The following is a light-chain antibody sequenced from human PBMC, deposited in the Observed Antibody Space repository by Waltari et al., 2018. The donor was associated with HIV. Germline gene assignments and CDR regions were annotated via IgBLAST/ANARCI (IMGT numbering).Light chain of an antibody. CDR3: QQYQT. Sequence: EIVLTQSPGTLSLSPGERATLSCRASQSLSSSYLAWYQQKPGQAPRLLIYGALNRATGIPDRFSGSASGTNFTLTISRLEPEEFAVYYCQQYQTFGQGTKVEIK. J-gene: IGKJ1*01. CDR2: GAL. V-gene: IGKV3-20*01. CDR1: QSLSSSY.